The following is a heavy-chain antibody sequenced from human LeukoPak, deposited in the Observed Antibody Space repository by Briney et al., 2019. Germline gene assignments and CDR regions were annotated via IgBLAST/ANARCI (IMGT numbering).Heavy chain of an antibody. V-gene: IGHV4-34*01. CDR3: ARHTYYYDSSGYRR. CDR2: INHSGST. Sequence: SETLSLTCVVNGGSFSGYYWSWIRQPPGKGLEWIGEINHSGSTNYHPSLKSRVTISVDTSKNQFSLKLSSVTAADTAVYYCARHTYYYDSSGYRRWGQGTLVTVSS. CDR1: GGSFSGYY. D-gene: IGHD3-22*01. J-gene: IGHJ4*02.